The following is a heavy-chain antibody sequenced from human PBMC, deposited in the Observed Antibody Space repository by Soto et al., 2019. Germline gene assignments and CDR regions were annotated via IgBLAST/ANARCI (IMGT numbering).Heavy chain of an antibody. Sequence: EVQLVESGGDLVQPGGSLRLSCAASGFSVSSKYMSWVRQAPGKGLEWVALIQSGGTTYYAGSVKGRLTISRDYSENKLFLQMNSLRVEDTAVYYCTRDDVHFNGDRYYGVPMDVWGKGTTVTVSA. D-gene: IGHD2-8*01. CDR3: TRDDVHFNGDRYYGVPMDV. CDR2: IQSGGTT. J-gene: IGHJ6*04. CDR1: GFSVSSKY. V-gene: IGHV3-66*01.